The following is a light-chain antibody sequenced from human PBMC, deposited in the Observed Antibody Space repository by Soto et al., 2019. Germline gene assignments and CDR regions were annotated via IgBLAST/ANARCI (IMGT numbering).Light chain of an antibody. CDR3: CSYAGTFYV. CDR2: DVS. Sequence: SVLNQPPPLSGAPRQSVTISLPGNNSDVGGYNYVSWYQQHPGKAPKLMIYDVSKRPSGVPDRFSGSKSGNTASLTISGLQAEDEADYYCCSYAGTFYVFGTGTKVTVL. V-gene: IGLV2-11*01. J-gene: IGLJ1*01. CDR1: NSDVGGYNY.